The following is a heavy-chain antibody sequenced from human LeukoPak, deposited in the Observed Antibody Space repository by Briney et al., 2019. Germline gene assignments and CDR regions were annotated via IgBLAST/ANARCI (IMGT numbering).Heavy chain of an antibody. CDR1: GFTFSTYA. V-gene: IGHV3-74*01. J-gene: IGHJ6*02. CDR3: ARDRYYGMDV. Sequence: GGSLRLSCAASGFTFSTYAMSWVRQAPGKGLVWVSRINSAGSSTAYADSVKGRFTISRDNAKNTLYLQMNSLRVEDTAVYYCARDRYYGMDVWGQGTTVTVSS. CDR2: INSAGSST.